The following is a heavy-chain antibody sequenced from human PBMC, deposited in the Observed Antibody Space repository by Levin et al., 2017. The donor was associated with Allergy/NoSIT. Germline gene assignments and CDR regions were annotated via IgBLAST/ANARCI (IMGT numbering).Heavy chain of an antibody. D-gene: IGHD6-19*01. CDR1: GGSISSSSYY. V-gene: IGHV4-39*01. J-gene: IGHJ4*02. Sequence: SDTLSLTCTVSGGSISSSSYYWGWIRQPPGKGLEWIAIIYYSGSTYYNPSLNSRGTISADTSKNQFSLKLSSVTAADTAVYYCARVFPGGGAVAGTGYFDYWGQGTLVTVSS. CDR3: ARVFPGGGAVAGTGYFDY. CDR2: IYYSGST.